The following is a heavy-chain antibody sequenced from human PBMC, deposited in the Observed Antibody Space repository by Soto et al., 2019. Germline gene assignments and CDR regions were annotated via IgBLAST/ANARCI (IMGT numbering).Heavy chain of an antibody. CDR3: ARDSEDIVVVPAAIRDYYYYYGMDV. V-gene: IGHV3-30-3*01. J-gene: IGHJ6*02. Sequence: GGSLRLSCAASGFTFSSYAMHWVRQAPGKGLEWVAVISYDGSNKYYADSVKGRFTISRDNSKNTLYLQMNSLRAEDTAVYYCARDSEDIVVVPAAIRDYYYYYGMDVWGQGTTVTVSS. CDR1: GFTFSSYA. CDR2: ISYDGSNK. D-gene: IGHD2-2*02.